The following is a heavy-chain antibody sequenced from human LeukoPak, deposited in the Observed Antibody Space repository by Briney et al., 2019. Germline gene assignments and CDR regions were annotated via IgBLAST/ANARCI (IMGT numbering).Heavy chain of an antibody. J-gene: IGHJ3*02. V-gene: IGHV1-2*02. CDR1: GYTFTGYY. D-gene: IGHD6-13*01. CDR2: INPDSGAT. Sequence: ASVTVSCKASGYTFTGYYMHWVRQAPGQGLEWMGWINPDSGATDYAQKFQGRVTITADKSTSTAYMELSSLRSEDTAVYYCARGEYSSSLDIWGQGTMVTVSS. CDR3: ARGEYSSSLDI.